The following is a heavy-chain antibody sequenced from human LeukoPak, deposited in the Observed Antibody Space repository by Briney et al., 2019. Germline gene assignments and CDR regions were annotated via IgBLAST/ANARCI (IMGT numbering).Heavy chain of an antibody. J-gene: IGHJ4*02. V-gene: IGHV3-30*02. CDR2: IDFEGVDK. Sequence: PGGSLRLSCAASGFTFNNIGMHWVRQAPGKGLEFVSFIDFEGVDKYYADSVKGQLTISKDYSKATLYLQMNSLRPEDTAIYYCAKDLHGGYSSDYWGQGTLVTVSS. D-gene: IGHD4-23*01. CDR1: GFTFNNIG. CDR3: AKDLHGGYSSDY.